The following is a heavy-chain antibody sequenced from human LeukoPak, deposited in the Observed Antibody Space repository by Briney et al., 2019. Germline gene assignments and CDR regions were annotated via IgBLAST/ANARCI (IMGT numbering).Heavy chain of an antibody. CDR1: GFTFSSYA. V-gene: IGHV3-30-3*01. J-gene: IGHJ3*02. Sequence: PGGSLRLSCAASGFTFSSYAMHWVRQAPGKGLEWVAVISYDGSNKYYADSVKGRFTISRDNSKNTLYLQMNSLRAEDTAVYYCARRMTTGEAFDIWGQGTMVTVSS. D-gene: IGHD4-17*01. CDR2: ISYDGSNK. CDR3: ARRMTTGEAFDI.